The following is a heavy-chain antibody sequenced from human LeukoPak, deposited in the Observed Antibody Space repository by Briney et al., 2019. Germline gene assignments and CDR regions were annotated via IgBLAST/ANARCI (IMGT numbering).Heavy chain of an antibody. CDR1: GGTVSSYA. CDR2: IIPIFGTA. Sequence: SVKVSCKASGGTVSSYAISWVRQAPGQGLEWMGGIIPIFGTANYAQKFQGRVTITAAESTSTAYMELSSLRSEDTAVYYCARGAWGYCRGGSCYYNWFDPWGQGTLVTVSS. D-gene: IGHD2-15*01. J-gene: IGHJ5*02. V-gene: IGHV1-69*13. CDR3: ARGAWGYCRGGSCYYNWFDP.